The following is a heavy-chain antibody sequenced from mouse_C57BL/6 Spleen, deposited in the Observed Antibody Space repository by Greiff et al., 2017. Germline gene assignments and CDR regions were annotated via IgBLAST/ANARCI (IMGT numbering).Heavy chain of an antibody. V-gene: IGHV1-80*01. Sequence: QVQLKESGAELVKPGASVKISCKASGYAFSSYWMNWVKQRPGKGLEWIGQIYPGDGDTNYNGKFKGKATLTADKSSSTAYMQLSSLTSEDSAVYVCARGETGAWFAHWGQGTLVTVSA. CDR3: ARGETGAWFAH. D-gene: IGHD4-1*01. CDR1: GYAFSSYW. CDR2: IYPGDGDT. J-gene: IGHJ3*01.